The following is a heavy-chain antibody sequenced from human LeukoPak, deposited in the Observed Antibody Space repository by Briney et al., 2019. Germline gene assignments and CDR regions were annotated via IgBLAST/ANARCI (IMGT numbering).Heavy chain of an antibody. D-gene: IGHD3-22*01. Sequence: GRSLRLSCAASGFTFSSYAMHWVRQAPGKGLEWVAVISYDGSNKYYADSVKGRFTISRDNSKNTLYLQMNSLRAEDTAVYYCARDRYYDSSRRYDAFDIWGQGTMVTVSS. CDR1: GFTFSSYA. J-gene: IGHJ3*02. CDR2: ISYDGSNK. CDR3: ARDRYYDSSRRYDAFDI. V-gene: IGHV3-30-3*01.